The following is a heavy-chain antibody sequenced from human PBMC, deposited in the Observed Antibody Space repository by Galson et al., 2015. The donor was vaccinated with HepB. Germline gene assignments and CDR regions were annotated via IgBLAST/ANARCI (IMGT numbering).Heavy chain of an antibody. CDR2: IIPILGIA. Sequence: SVKVSCKASGGTFSSYAISWVRQAPGQGLEWMGRIIPILGIANYAQKFQGRVTITADKSTSTAYMELSSLRSEDTAVYYCARGGAPYDFWSGDQGYYFDYWGQGTLVTVSS. CDR1: GGTFSSYA. CDR3: ARGGAPYDFWSGDQGYYFDY. J-gene: IGHJ4*02. V-gene: IGHV1-69*04. D-gene: IGHD3-3*01.